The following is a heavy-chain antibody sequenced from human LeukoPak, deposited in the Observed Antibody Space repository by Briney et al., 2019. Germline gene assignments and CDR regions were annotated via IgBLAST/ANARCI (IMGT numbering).Heavy chain of an antibody. J-gene: IGHJ4*02. CDR1: GGSISNSY. Sequence: SETLSLTCSVSGGSISNSYWTWIRQPPGKGLESIEYIYYSGSTNYNPSLKSRVTISIDTSKNQFSLRLSSVTAADTAVYYCARVPRSLSSTGWSDYWGQGTLVTVSS. CDR2: IYYSGST. V-gene: IGHV4-59*01. D-gene: IGHD6-19*01. CDR3: ARVPRSLSSTGWSDY.